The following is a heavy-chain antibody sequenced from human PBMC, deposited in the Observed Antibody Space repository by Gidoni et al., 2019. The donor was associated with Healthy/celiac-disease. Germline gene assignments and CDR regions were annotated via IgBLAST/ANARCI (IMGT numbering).Heavy chain of an antibody. D-gene: IGHD6-13*01. Sequence: QVQLVESGGGVVQPGRSLRLSCTVSGFTFSSYGMHWVRQAPGKGLEWVAVISYDGSNKYYADSVKGRFTISRDNSKNTLYLQMNSLRVEDTAVYYCAKGAAAGRYYYYGMDVWGQGTTVTVSS. CDR1: GFTFSSYG. V-gene: IGHV3-30*18. CDR2: ISYDGSNK. J-gene: IGHJ6*02. CDR3: AKGAAAGRYYYYGMDV.